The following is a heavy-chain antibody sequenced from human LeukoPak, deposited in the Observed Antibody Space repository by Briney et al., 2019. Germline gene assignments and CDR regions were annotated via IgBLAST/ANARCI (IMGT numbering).Heavy chain of an antibody. Sequence: GASLKVSCKASGYTFTGYYMHWVRQAPGQGLEWVGWINPNSGGTNYAQKFQGRVTMTRDTSISTAYMELSRLRSDDTAVYYCARAPFLAYCGGDCYSHYMDVWGKGATVTVS. CDR1: GYTFTGYY. J-gene: IGHJ6*03. V-gene: IGHV1-2*02. D-gene: IGHD2-21*02. CDR3: ARAPFLAYCGGDCYSHYMDV. CDR2: INPNSGGT.